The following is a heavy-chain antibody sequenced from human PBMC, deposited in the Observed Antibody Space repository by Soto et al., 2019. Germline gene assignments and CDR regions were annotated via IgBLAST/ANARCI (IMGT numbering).Heavy chain of an antibody. CDR1: GGSFSGYY. J-gene: IGHJ4*02. V-gene: IGHV4-34*01. D-gene: IGHD3-10*01. Sequence: SETLSLTCAVYGGSFSGYYWSWIRQPPGKGLEWIGEINHSGSTNYNPSLKSRVTISVDTSKNQFSLKLSSVTAADTAVHYCARVMVTVDYWGQGTLVTVSS. CDR2: INHSGST. CDR3: ARVMVTVDY.